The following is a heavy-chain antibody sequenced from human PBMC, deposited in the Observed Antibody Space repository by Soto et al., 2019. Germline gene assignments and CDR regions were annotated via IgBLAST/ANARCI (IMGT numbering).Heavy chain of an antibody. CDR2: ISGSGGST. V-gene: IGHV3-23*01. D-gene: IGHD6-13*01. Sequence: EVQLLESGGGLVQPGGSLRLSCAASGFTFSSYAMSWVRQAPGKGLEWVSAISGSGGSTYYADSVKGRFTISRDNSKSTLYLQMNSLRAEDTAVYYCAIDSLPYSSSWPLDYWGQGTPVPVSS. CDR3: AIDSLPYSSSWPLDY. CDR1: GFTFSSYA. J-gene: IGHJ4*02.